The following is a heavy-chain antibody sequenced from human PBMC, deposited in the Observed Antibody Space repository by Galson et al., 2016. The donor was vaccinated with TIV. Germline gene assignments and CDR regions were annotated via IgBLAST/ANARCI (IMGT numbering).Heavy chain of an antibody. Sequence: SVKVSGKASGYTFTSYYMHWVRQAPGQGLEWMGIINPSGGSTAYAQKFQGRVTMTRDMSTTTVHMELSSLRSEDTAVYYCARDGYRFGNYFDFWGQGTLVTVSS. D-gene: IGHD5-12*01. CDR1: GYTFTSYY. V-gene: IGHV1-46*01. CDR2: INPSGGST. J-gene: IGHJ4*02. CDR3: ARDGYRFGNYFDF.